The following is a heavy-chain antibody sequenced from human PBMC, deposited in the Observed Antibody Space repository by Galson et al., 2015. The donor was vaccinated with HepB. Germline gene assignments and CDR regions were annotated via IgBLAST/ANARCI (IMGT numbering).Heavy chain of an antibody. D-gene: IGHD3-3*01. CDR3: AREALLAWSQHYYYYMDV. Sequence: SLRLSCAASGFTVSSNYMSWVRQAPGKGLEWVSVIYSGGSTYYADSAKGRFTISRDNSKNTLYLQMNSMRAEDTAGYYCAREALLAWSQHYYYYMDVWGKGTTVTVSS. CDR1: GFTVSSNY. CDR2: IYSGGST. J-gene: IGHJ6*03. V-gene: IGHV3-53*01.